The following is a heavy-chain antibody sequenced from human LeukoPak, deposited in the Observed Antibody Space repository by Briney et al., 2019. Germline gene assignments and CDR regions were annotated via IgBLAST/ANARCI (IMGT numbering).Heavy chain of an antibody. Sequence: PGGSLRLSCAASGFTFSSYSMNWVRQAPGKGLEWVSFISSSSSYIYYADSVKGRFTISRDNAKNSLYLQMNSLRAEDTAVYYRARALGGYYHDYYGMDVWGQGTTVTVSS. V-gene: IGHV3-21*01. J-gene: IGHJ6*02. CDR1: GFTFSSYS. CDR2: ISSSSSYI. CDR3: ARALGGYYHDYYGMDV.